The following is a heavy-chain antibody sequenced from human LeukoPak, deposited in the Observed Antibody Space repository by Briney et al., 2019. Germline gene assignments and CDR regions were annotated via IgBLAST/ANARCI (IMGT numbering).Heavy chain of an antibody. CDR2: IYHSGST. J-gene: IGHJ4*02. D-gene: IGHD2-21*02. CDR3: AREVTTGRGFDY. Sequence: SETLSLTCTVSGYSISSGYYWGWIRQPPGKGLEWIGSIYHSGSTYYNPSLKSRVTISVDTSKNQFSLKLSSVTAADTAVYYCAREVTTGRGFDYWGQGTLVTVSS. CDR1: GYSISSGYY. V-gene: IGHV4-38-2*02.